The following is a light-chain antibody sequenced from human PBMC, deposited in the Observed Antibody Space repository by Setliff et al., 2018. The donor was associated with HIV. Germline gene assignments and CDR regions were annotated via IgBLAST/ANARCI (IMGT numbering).Light chain of an antibody. CDR3: SSYTSSTTRV. V-gene: IGLV2-14*01. Sequence: QSALTQPASVSGSPGQSITISCTGTSGDVGGYDYVSWYQQHPGKAPKLMIYEVHYRPSGISNRFSGSKSGNMASLTISGLQADDEADYYCSSYTSSTTRVFGTGTKVTVL. CDR2: EVH. CDR1: SGDVGGYDY. J-gene: IGLJ1*01.